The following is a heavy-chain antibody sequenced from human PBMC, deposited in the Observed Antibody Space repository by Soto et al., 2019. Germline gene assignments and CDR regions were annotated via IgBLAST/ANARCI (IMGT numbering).Heavy chain of an antibody. Sequence: VGSLRLSCAASGFTFDDYTMHWVRQAPGKGLEWVSLISWDGGSTYYADSVKGRFTISRDNSKNSLYLQMNSLRTEDTALYYCAKDKRANYDFWSGYYIDYWGQGTLVTVSS. CDR3: AKDKRANYDFWSGYYIDY. CDR2: ISWDGGST. J-gene: IGHJ4*02. CDR1: GFTFDDYT. D-gene: IGHD3-3*01. V-gene: IGHV3-43*01.